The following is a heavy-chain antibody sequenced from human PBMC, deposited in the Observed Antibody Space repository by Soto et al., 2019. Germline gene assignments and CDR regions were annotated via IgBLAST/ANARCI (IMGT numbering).Heavy chain of an antibody. Sequence: SETLSLTCTVSGGSISSGDYYWSWIRQPPGKGLEWIGYIYYSGSTYYNPSLKSRVTISVDTSKNQFSLKLSSVTAADPAVYYCARFRDDFWSGYTAVDYWGQGTLVTVSS. CDR1: GGSISSGDYY. D-gene: IGHD3-3*01. V-gene: IGHV4-30-4*01. J-gene: IGHJ4*02. CDR2: IYYSGST. CDR3: ARFRDDFWSGYTAVDY.